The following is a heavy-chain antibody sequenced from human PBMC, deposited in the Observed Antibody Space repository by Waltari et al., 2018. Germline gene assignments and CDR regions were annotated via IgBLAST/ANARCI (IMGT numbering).Heavy chain of an antibody. CDR1: GGSISSSSYY. V-gene: IGHV4-39*01. Sequence: QLQLQESGPGLVKPSETLSLTCTVSGGSISSSSYYWGWIRQPPGKGLEWIGSIYYSGSTYSNPSRKSRVTISVDTSKNQFSLKLSSVTAADTAVYYCARGIAARPYDPWGQGTLVTVSS. D-gene: IGHD6-6*01. CDR3: ARGIAARPYDP. CDR2: IYYSGST. J-gene: IGHJ5*02.